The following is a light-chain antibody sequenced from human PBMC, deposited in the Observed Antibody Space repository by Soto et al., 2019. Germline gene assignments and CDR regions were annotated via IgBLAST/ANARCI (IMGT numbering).Light chain of an antibody. CDR3: LQHNGFPLT. CDR2: AAS. CDR1: QGIRID. V-gene: IGKV1-17*01. Sequence: DIQMTQSPSTLSASVGDRVTITCRASQGIRIDLAWYQQKPGEAPKRLIYAASSLQSGVPSRFSGSGSGTEFTLTISSLQPEDFATYFCLQHNGFPLTFGQGTKLEIK. J-gene: IGKJ1*01.